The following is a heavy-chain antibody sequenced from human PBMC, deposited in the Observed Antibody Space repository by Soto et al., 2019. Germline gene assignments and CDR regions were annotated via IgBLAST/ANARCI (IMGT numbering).Heavy chain of an antibody. CDR1: GFTFSSYS. D-gene: IGHD2-2*01. CDR2: ISSSSSTI. V-gene: IGHV3-48*02. J-gene: IGHJ4*02. CDR3: ARDSDCSSTSCYYDFDY. Sequence: GGSLRLSCAASGFTFSSYSMNWVRQAPGKGLEWVSYISSSSSTIYYADSVKGRFTISRDNAKNSLYLKMNSLRDEDTAVYYCARDSDCSSTSCYYDFDYWGQGTLVTVSS.